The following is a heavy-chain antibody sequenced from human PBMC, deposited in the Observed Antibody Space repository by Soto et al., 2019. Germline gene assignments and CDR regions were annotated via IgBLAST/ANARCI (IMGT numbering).Heavy chain of an antibody. J-gene: IGHJ4*02. CDR3: ARVGAVGATTADY. CDR1: GGSISSGDNY. Sequence: QVQLQESGPGLVKPSQTLSLTCTVSGGSISSGDNYWSWIRQPPGKVLEWIGYIYYSGSTYYNPSLTSRVTIAVDTTKNQFSLKLSSVTAADTAVYYCARVGAVGATTADYWGQGTLVTVSS. CDR2: IYYSGST. D-gene: IGHD1-26*01. V-gene: IGHV4-30-4*01.